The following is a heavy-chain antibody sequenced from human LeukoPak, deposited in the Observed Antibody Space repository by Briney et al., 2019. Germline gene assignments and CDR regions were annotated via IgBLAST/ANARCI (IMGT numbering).Heavy chain of an antibody. D-gene: IGHD3-9*01. CDR2: ISYDGSNK. J-gene: IGHJ4*02. CDR3: AREVPPRWLDY. Sequence: PPGGSLRLSCAASGFTFSSYAMHWVRQAPGKGLEWVAVISYDGSNKYYADSVKGRFTISRDNSKNTVYLQMNSLRAEDTAVYYCAREVPPRWLDYWGQGTLVTVSS. CDR1: GFTFSSYA. V-gene: IGHV3-30-3*01.